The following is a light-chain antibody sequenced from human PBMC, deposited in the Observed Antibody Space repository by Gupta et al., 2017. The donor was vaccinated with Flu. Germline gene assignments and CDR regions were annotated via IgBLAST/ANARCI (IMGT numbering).Light chain of an antibody. Sequence: DIQMTQSPSSLSASVGDRVTIPCRASQSISSYLNWYQQKPGKAPKLLIYAASSLPSGVPSRFSGSGSGTDFTLTISSLQPEDFATYYCQQSYSNRVTFGQGTKVEIK. CDR3: QQSYSNRVT. CDR2: AAS. CDR1: QSISSY. J-gene: IGKJ1*01. V-gene: IGKV1-39*01.